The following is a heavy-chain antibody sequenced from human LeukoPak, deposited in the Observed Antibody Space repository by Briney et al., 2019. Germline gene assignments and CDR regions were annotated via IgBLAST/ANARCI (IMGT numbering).Heavy chain of an antibody. V-gene: IGHV3-30*03. CDR2: ISYDGSNK. CDR1: GFTFSSYG. D-gene: IGHD4-17*01. Sequence: PGGSLRLSCAASGFTFSSYGMHWVRQAPGKGLEWVAVISYDGSNKYHADSVKGRFTISRDNSKNTLYLQMNSLRAEDTAVYYCARQTTVISFDYWGQGALVTVSS. J-gene: IGHJ4*02. CDR3: ARQTTVISFDY.